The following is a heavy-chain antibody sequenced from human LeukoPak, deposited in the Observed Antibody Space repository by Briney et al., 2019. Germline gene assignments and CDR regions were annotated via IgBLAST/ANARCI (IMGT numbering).Heavy chain of an antibody. Sequence: QPGGSLRLSCAASGFTFSSYWMSWVRQAPGKGLEWVANIKQDGSEKYYVDSVKGRFTISGYNAKNSLYLQMNSLRAEDTAVYYCARGLLSYYYMDVWGKGTTVTVSS. V-gene: IGHV3-7*01. CDR1: GFTFSSYW. D-gene: IGHD2/OR15-2a*01. J-gene: IGHJ6*03. CDR3: ARGLLSYYYMDV. CDR2: IKQDGSEK.